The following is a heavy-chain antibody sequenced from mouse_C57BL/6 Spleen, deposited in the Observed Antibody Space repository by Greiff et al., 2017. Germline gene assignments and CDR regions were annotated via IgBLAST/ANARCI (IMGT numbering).Heavy chain of an antibody. V-gene: IGHV1-82*01. D-gene: IGHD1-1*01. Sequence: QVQLQQSGPELVKPGASVKISCKASGYAFSSSWMNWVKQRPGKGLEWIGRIYPGDGDTNYNGKFKGKATLTADKSSSTAYMQLSSLTSEDSAVYFCAYGSSPFAYWGQGTLVTVSA. CDR2: IYPGDGDT. CDR3: AYGSSPFAY. CDR1: GYAFSSSW. J-gene: IGHJ3*01.